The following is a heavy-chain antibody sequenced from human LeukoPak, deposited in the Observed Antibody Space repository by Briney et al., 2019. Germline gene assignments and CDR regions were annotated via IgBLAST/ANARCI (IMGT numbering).Heavy chain of an antibody. J-gene: IGHJ4*02. Sequence: PSETLSLTCTVSGGSISSYYWSWIRQPPGKGLEWIGYIYYSGSTNYNPSLKSRVTISVDTSKNQFSLKLSSVTAADTAVYYCARGTDILTGYYYFDYWGQGTLVTVSS. V-gene: IGHV4-59*01. D-gene: IGHD3-9*01. CDR3: ARGTDILTGYYYFDY. CDR2: IYYSGST. CDR1: GGSISSYY.